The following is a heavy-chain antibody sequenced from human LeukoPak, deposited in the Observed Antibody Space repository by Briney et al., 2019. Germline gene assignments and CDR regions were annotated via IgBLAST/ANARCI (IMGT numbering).Heavy chain of an antibody. CDR2: IHYSGST. D-gene: IGHD6-19*01. CDR1: GGSISSSSYY. Sequence: SETLSLTCTVSGGSISSSSYYWGWIRQPPGKGLEWIGSIHYSGSTSSNPSLKSRVTISVDTSKNQFSLKLGSVTAADTAVYYCATLDSSGRDHWGQGTLVTVSS. J-gene: IGHJ4*02. CDR3: ATLDSSGRDH. V-gene: IGHV4-39*01.